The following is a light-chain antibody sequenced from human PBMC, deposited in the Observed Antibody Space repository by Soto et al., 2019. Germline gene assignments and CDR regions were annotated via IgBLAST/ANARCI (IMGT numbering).Light chain of an antibody. Sequence: QSALTRPRSVSGSPGQSVTISCTGTSSDVGGYNYVSWYQQHPGKVPKLMIHDVSKRPSGVPDRFSGSKSGNTASLTISGLQSEDEADYYCCSYAGSYTHVVFGGGTKLTVL. V-gene: IGLV2-11*01. CDR2: DVS. CDR1: SSDVGGYNY. J-gene: IGLJ2*01. CDR3: CSYAGSYTHVV.